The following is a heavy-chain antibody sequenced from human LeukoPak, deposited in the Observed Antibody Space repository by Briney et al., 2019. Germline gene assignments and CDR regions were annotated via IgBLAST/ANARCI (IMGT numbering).Heavy chain of an antibody. CDR1: GFTFSSYA. V-gene: IGHV3-30*04. Sequence: GGSLRLSCAASGFTFSSYAMHWVRQAPGKGLEWVAVISYDGSNKYYADSVKGRFTISRDNTKNTLYLQMNSLRAEDTAVYYRARDSNLGSYLDYWGQGTLVTVSS. D-gene: IGHD1-14*01. J-gene: IGHJ4*02. CDR3: ARDSNLGSYLDY. CDR2: ISYDGSNK.